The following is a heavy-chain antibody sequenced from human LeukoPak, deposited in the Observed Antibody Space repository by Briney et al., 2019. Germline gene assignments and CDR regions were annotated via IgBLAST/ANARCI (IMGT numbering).Heavy chain of an antibody. CDR2: INQISSHI. V-gene: IGHV3-21*01. D-gene: IGHD3-9*01. CDR1: GFTFSSSA. CDR3: ARDATQYLRYGYFDY. J-gene: IGHJ4*02. Sequence: PGGSLRLSCAASGFTFSSSAMNWVRQAPGKGLEWVSSINQISSHIYYAESVRGRFSISRDNAKNSVYLQMNSLRAVDTAIYYCARDATQYLRYGYFDYWGPGILVTVSS.